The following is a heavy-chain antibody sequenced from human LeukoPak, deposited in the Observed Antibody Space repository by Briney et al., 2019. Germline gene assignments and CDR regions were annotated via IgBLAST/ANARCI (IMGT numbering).Heavy chain of an antibody. Sequence: LVKVSCKASGYTFTNYGISWVRQAPGQGLEWMGGIIPIFGTANYAQKFQGRVTITADKSTSTAYMELSSLRSEDTALYYCARDRRDGYGNYFDYWGQGTLVTVSS. J-gene: IGHJ4*02. D-gene: IGHD5-24*01. V-gene: IGHV1-69*06. CDR1: GYTFTNYG. CDR3: ARDRRDGYGNYFDY. CDR2: IIPIFGTA.